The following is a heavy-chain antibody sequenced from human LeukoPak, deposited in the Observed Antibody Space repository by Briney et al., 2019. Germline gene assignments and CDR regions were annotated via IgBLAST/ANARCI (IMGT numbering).Heavy chain of an antibody. CDR1: GFTFSTYS. CDR2: ISGSSSTI. D-gene: IGHD6-19*01. Sequence: GGSLRLSCAASGFTFSTYSMNWVRQAPGKGLEWVSYISGSSSTIYYADAVKGRFTIPRDSAKNSLYLQMNSLRAEDTAVYYCAGQSGGGWYYFDYWGEGTLVTVSS. V-gene: IGHV3-48*04. CDR3: AGQSGGGWYYFDY. J-gene: IGHJ4*02.